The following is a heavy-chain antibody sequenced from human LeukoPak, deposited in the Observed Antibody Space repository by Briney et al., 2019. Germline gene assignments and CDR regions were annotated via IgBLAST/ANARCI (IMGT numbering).Heavy chain of an antibody. D-gene: IGHD3-10*01. V-gene: IGHV4-30-2*01. CDR3: ARDRAGVYSYGSGSYYKRADAFDI. CDR2: IYHSGST. CDR1: GGSISSGGYS. Sequence: SETLSLTCAVSGGSISSGGYSWSWIRQPPGKGLEWIGYIYHSGSTYYNPSLKSRVTISVDRSKNQFSLQLTSVTPEDTAVYYCARDRAGVYSYGSGSYYKRADAFDIWGQGTMATVSS. J-gene: IGHJ3*02.